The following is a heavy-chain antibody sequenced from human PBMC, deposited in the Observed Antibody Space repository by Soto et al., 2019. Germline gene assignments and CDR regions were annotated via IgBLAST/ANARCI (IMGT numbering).Heavy chain of an antibody. CDR2: ISSSSSYI. CDR1: GFTFSSYS. CDR3: ASIFEGGRVPFEP. J-gene: IGHJ5*02. D-gene: IGHD2-15*01. Sequence: GGSLRLSCAASGFTFSSYSMNWVRQAPGKGLEVFSSISSSSSYIYYADSVKGRFTISRDNAKNSLYLQMNSLRADDTAVYYCASIFEGGRVPFEPWGQGTLVTVSS. V-gene: IGHV3-21*01.